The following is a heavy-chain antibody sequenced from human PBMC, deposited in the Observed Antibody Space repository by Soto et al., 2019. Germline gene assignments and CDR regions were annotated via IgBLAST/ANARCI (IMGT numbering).Heavy chain of an antibody. D-gene: IGHD3-10*01. Sequence: ASVKVSCKASGYTFTSYGISWSRQAPGQGLEWVGWISANNGNAHYARKLQGRVTLTTDTSTTTAYMELRSLRSDDTATYYCARKPMGAPVDDWGQGTLVTVSS. CDR1: GYTFTSYG. CDR2: ISANNGNA. J-gene: IGHJ4*02. V-gene: IGHV1-18*01. CDR3: ARKPMGAPVDD.